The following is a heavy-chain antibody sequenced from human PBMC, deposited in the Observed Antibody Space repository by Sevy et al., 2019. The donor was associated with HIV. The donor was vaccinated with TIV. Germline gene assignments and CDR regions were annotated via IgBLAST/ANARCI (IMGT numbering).Heavy chain of an antibody. V-gene: IGHV4-39*01. CDR1: GVSISAGSYD. CDR2: IFFSGST. CDR3: ARQGGLVDRAFDY. D-gene: IGHD2-21*01. J-gene: IGHJ4*02. Sequence: SETLSLTCTVSGVSISAGSYDWGWIRQPPGKGLEWIATIFFSGSTYYNPSLKSRVTISVDTSKSRFSLKLNSVTAADTVVYYCARQGGLVDRAFDYWGQGTLVTVSS.